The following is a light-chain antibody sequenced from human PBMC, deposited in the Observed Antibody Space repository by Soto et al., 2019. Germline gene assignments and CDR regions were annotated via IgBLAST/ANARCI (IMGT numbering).Light chain of an antibody. CDR3: HQYGSSRT. Sequence: EIVLTQSPGTLSLSPGERATLSCRASQSVNSSYLAWYQQKPGQAPRLLIYGASSRATCIPDRFSGSGSGTDFTLTISRLEPEDLAVYYCHQYGSSRTFGQGTKVEIK. CDR1: QSVNSSY. V-gene: IGKV3-20*01. J-gene: IGKJ1*01. CDR2: GAS.